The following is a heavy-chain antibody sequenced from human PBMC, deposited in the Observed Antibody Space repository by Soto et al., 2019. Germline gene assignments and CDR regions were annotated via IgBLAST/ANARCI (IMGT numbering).Heavy chain of an antibody. D-gene: IGHD3-22*01. J-gene: IGHJ4*02. CDR3: ARGSVYYDSSGYYYYYFDY. CDR2: IYYSGST. Sequence: SETLSLTCTVSGDSISSGGYYWSWIRQHPGKGLEWIGYIYYSGSTYYNPSLKSRVTISVDTSKNQFSLKLSSVTAADTAVYYCARGSVYYDSSGYYYYYFDYWGQGTLVTVSS. CDR1: GDSISSGGYY. V-gene: IGHV4-31*03.